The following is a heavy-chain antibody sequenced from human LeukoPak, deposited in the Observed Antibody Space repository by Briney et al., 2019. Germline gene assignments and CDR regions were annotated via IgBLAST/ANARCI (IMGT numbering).Heavy chain of an antibody. Sequence: GASVKVSFRSSGYTFTGYYLHWVRQAPAQGLEWMGWINPNSGGTNYAQKFQGRVTITRDTSISTAYMELSRLRSDDTAVYYCARVRYYYDSSGYYNWFDPWGQGTLVTVSS. CDR1: GYTFTGYY. V-gene: IGHV1-2*02. D-gene: IGHD3-22*01. J-gene: IGHJ5*02. CDR3: ARVRYYYDSSGYYNWFDP. CDR2: INPNSGGT.